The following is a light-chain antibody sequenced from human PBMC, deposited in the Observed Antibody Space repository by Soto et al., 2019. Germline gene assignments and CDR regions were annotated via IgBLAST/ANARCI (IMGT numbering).Light chain of an antibody. Sequence: EVVLTQSPGTVSLSPGERATLSCRDSQSVTSNYLAWYQQKPGQAPRLLIYAASSRATGIPDRFSGSGSGTDFTLSISRLEPEDFAVYYCHQYGSSITWTFGQGTKVEIK. CDR2: AAS. CDR3: HQYGSSITWT. CDR1: QSVTSNY. J-gene: IGKJ1*01. V-gene: IGKV3-20*01.